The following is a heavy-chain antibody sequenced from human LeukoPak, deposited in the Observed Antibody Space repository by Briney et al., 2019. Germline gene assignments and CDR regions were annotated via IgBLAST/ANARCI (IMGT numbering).Heavy chain of an antibody. CDR3: ARGYSSSWLGCFDY. V-gene: IGHV3-30*03. CDR1: GFTFSSYG. Sequence: GGSLRLSCVASGFTFSSYGIHWVRQAPGKGLEWVAVVSSDGSIKYNADSVKGRFTISRDTSKNTVYLQMNSLGAEDTAFYYCARGYSSSWLGCFDYRGQGTLVTVSS. CDR2: VSSDGSIK. D-gene: IGHD6-13*01. J-gene: IGHJ4*02.